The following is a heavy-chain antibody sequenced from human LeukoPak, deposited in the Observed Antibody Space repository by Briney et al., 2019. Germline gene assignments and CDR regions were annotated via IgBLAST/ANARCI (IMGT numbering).Heavy chain of an antibody. CDR3: AGHVDAFDI. Sequence: SETLSLTCTVSGGSVSSGSYYWSWIRQPPGKGLEWIGYIYYSGSTNYNPSLKSRVTISVDTSKNQFSLKLGSVTAADTAVYYCAGHVDAFDIWGQGTMVTVSS. CDR2: IYYSGST. V-gene: IGHV4-61*01. CDR1: GGSVSSGSYY. J-gene: IGHJ3*02.